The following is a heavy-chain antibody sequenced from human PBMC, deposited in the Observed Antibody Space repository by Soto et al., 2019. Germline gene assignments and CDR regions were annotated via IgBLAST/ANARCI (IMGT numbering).Heavy chain of an antibody. CDR2: IYPGNSDI. CDR1: GYRFTNYW. Sequence: GASLKISCKGSGYRFTNYWLGWVRQMPGKGLEWMGIIYPGNSDIRNSPSFQGQVTISVDKSISTAYLQWSSLKASDTAMYYCARQDDSSGYYAFDIWGQGTMVTVSS. CDR3: ARQDDSSGYYAFDI. V-gene: IGHV5-51*01. D-gene: IGHD3-22*01. J-gene: IGHJ3*02.